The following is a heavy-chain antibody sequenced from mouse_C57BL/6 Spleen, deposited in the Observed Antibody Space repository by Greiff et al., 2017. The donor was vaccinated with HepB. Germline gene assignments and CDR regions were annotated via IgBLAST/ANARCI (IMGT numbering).Heavy chain of an antibody. Sequence: EVQLVESGGGLVKPGGSLKLSCAASGFTFSDYGMHWVRQAPEKGLEWVAYISSGSSTIYYADTVKGRVTISRDNAKNTLFLQRTSLRAEDTAMYYGARPYGTRGYEAMDYWGQGTSVTVSS. J-gene: IGHJ4*01. CDR1: GFTFSDYG. CDR3: ARPYGTRGYEAMDY. D-gene: IGHD1-1*01. V-gene: IGHV5-17*01. CDR2: ISSGSSTI.